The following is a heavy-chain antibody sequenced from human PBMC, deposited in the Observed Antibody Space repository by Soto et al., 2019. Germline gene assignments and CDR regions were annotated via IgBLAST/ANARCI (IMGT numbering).Heavy chain of an antibody. CDR2: IYYSGST. Sequence: SETLSLTCTVSGGSISSGGYYWSWIRQHPGKGLEWIGYIYYSGSTYYNPSLKSRVTISVDTSKNQFSLKRSSVTAADTAVYYCARGGDCSGGSCGVDYWGQGTLVTVSS. CDR3: ARGGDCSGGSCGVDY. D-gene: IGHD2-15*01. CDR1: GGSISSGGYY. J-gene: IGHJ4*02. V-gene: IGHV4-31*03.